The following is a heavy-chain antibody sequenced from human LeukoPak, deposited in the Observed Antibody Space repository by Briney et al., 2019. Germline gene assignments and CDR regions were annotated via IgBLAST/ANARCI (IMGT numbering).Heavy chain of an antibody. CDR3: ARGLLEWLLRD. CDR2: ISSSSSYI. V-gene: IGHV3-21*01. CDR1: GFTFSSYS. J-gene: IGHJ4*02. D-gene: IGHD3-3*01. Sequence: GGFLRLXCAASGFTFSSYSMNWVRQAPGKGLEWVSSISSSSSYIYYSDSVKGRFTISRDNAKNSLYLQMSSLRAEDTAVYYCARGLLEWLLRDWGQGTLVTVSS.